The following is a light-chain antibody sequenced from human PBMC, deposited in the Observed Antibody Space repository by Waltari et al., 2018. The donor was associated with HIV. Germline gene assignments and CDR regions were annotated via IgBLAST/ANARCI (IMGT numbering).Light chain of an antibody. CDR2: DIS. CDR1: SSNIGNNY. J-gene: IGLJ2*01. Sequence: QSVLTQPPSVSAAPGQKVTISCSGSSSNIGNNYVSWYQQLPGTAPKLLIYDISKRPSGIPDIFSASKAGTSATLVITGLQIGEEADYFCGTWDNSLSAYVLFGGGTKLTVL. CDR3: GTWDNSLSAYVL. V-gene: IGLV1-51*01.